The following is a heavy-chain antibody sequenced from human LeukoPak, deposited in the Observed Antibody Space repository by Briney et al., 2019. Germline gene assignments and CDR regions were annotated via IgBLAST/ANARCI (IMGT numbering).Heavy chain of an antibody. J-gene: IGHJ3*02. CDR1: GYTFTSYG. CDR3: ARNLYDIVVVPAAPIAHDAFDI. D-gene: IGHD2-2*01. Sequence: ASVKVSCKASGYTFTSYGISWVRQAPGQGLEWMGWISAYNGHTNYAQKLQGRVTMTTDTSTSTDYMELRSLISDDTAVYYCARNLYDIVVVPAAPIAHDAFDIWGQGTMVTVSS. CDR2: ISAYNGHT. V-gene: IGHV1-18*01.